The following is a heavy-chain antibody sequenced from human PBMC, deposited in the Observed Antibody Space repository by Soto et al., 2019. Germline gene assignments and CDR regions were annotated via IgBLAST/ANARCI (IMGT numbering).Heavy chain of an antibody. J-gene: IGHJ3*02. CDR3: ASWPLPISSRFGGLHTYDI. D-gene: IGHD3-10*01. Sequence: GGSLRLSCAASGFTFSDHYMDWVRQAPGKGLEWVGRSRNKANSYTREYAASVKGRFIISRDDSKNSLYLQMNSLRAEDTAVYYCASWPLPISSRFGGLHTYDIWGQGTMVTVSS. CDR1: GFTFSDHY. V-gene: IGHV3-72*01. CDR2: SRNKANSYTR.